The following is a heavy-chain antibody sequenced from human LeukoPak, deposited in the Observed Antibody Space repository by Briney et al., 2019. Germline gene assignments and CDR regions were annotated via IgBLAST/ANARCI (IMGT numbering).Heavy chain of an antibody. CDR2: ISSSSSYI. J-gene: IGHJ4*02. Sequence: GGXXRLSCAASGFTFSSYSMNWVRQAPGKGLEWVSSISSSSSYIYYADSVKGRFTISRDNAKNSLYLQMNSLRAEDTAVYYCARVEYCSSTSCPWDYWGQGTLVTVSS. CDR3: ARVEYCSSTSCPWDY. D-gene: IGHD2-2*01. V-gene: IGHV3-21*01. CDR1: GFTFSSYS.